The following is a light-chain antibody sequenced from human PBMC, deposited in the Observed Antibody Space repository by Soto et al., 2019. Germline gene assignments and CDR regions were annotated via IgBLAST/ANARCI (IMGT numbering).Light chain of an antibody. Sequence: EIVLTQSPGTLSLSPGETATLSCKASQSVSSSYLAWYQQKPGQAPRLLIYGASSRATGIPDRFSGTGSGTDFTLTISRLEPEDFAVYYCQQYVSSSWTFGQGTKVDIK. CDR2: GAS. V-gene: IGKV3-20*01. CDR3: QQYVSSSWT. J-gene: IGKJ1*01. CDR1: QSVSSSY.